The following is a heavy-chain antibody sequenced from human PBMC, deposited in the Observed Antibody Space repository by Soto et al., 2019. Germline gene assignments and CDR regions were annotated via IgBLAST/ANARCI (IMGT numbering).Heavy chain of an antibody. CDR2: ISYDGSNK. CDR1: GFTFSSYG. CDR3: ASTVMTTVVKGTYYFDY. Sequence: PGGSLRLSCAASGFTFSSYGMHWVRQAPGKGLEWVAVISYDGSNKYYADSVKGRFTISRDNSKNTLYLQMNSLRAEDTAVYYCASTVMTTVVKGTYYFDYWGQGTLVTVSS. J-gene: IGHJ4*02. D-gene: IGHD4-17*01. V-gene: IGHV3-30*03.